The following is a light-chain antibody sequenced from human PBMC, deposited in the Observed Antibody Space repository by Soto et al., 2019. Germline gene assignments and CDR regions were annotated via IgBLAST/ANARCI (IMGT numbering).Light chain of an antibody. V-gene: IGKV1-9*01. CDR2: AAS. CDR3: QQFKNYPIT. J-gene: IGKJ5*01. Sequence: DIQLTQSPSFLSASVGDRVTITCRASQDISNSLAWYHQKPGKTPKFLISAASTLQSGVPSRFTGTRSGTEFALTISGLQPDDFATYYCQQFKNYPITFGQGTRLEIK. CDR1: QDISNS.